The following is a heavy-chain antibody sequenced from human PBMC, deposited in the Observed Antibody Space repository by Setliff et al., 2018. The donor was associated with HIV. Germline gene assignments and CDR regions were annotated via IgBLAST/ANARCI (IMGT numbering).Heavy chain of an antibody. V-gene: IGHV1-24*01. CDR1: GYTLTELS. CDR2: FDPEDGET. CDR3: ARARGNYYGSGKVYYYYYCMDV. J-gene: IGHJ6*03. Sequence: ASVKVSCKVSGYTLTELSMHWVRQAPGKGLEWMGGFDPEDGETIYAQKLQGRVTMTTDTSTSTAYMELRSLRSEDTAVYYCARARGNYYGSGKVYYYYYCMDVWGKGTTVTVSS. D-gene: IGHD3-10*01.